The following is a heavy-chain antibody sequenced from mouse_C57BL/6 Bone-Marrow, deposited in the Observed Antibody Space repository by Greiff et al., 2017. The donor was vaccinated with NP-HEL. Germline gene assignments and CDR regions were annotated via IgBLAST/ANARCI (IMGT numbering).Heavy chain of an antibody. D-gene: IGHD2-3*01. V-gene: IGHV5-9-1*02. Sequence: EVQGVESGEGLVKPGGSLKLSCAASGFTFSSYAMSWVRQTPEKRLEWVAYISSGGDYISYADTVKGRFTISRDNARNTLYLQMSSLKSEETAMYYCKRDGYYRFAYWGQGTLVTVSA. CDR3: KRDGYYRFAY. CDR2: ISSGGDYI. CDR1: GFTFSSYA. J-gene: IGHJ3*01.